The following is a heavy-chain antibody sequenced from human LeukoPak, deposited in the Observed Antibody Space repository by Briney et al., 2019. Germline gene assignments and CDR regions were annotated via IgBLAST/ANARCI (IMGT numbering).Heavy chain of an antibody. CDR3: AELGITMIGGV. V-gene: IGHV3-48*03. Sequence: GGSLRLSCAASGFTFSSYEMNWVRQAPGKGLEWVPYISSSGSTIYYADSVKGRFTISRDNAKNSLYLQMNSLRAEDTAVYYCAELGITMIGGVWGKGTTVTISS. CDR1: GFTFSSYE. J-gene: IGHJ6*04. D-gene: IGHD3-10*02. CDR2: ISSSGSTI.